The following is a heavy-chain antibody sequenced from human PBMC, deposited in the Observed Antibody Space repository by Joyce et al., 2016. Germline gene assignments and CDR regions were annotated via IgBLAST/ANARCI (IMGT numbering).Heavy chain of an antibody. J-gene: IGHJ6*02. CDR3: AGTFNYPHHDGMDV. Sequence: QVHLVQSGAEVKKSGSSVRVSCKASGGSFNKYTVSWVRQAPGQGLAWMGRIIPMLNMTNYAQEVQGRFTITADTSTTTAYMQLTGLRFDDAAVYFCAGTFNYPHHDGMDVWGQGTTVTVSS. CDR2: IIPMLNMT. CDR1: GGSFNKYT. V-gene: IGHV1-69*02. D-gene: IGHD4-11*01.